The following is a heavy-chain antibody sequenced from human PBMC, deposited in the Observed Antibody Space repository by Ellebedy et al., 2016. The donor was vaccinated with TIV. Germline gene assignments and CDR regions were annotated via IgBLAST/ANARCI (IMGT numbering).Heavy chain of an antibody. CDR3: ARYGSGWYSYTY. CDR1: GGSISSSSYY. V-gene: IGHV4-39*07. Sequence: SETLSLTXTVSGGSISSSSYYWGWIRQPPGKGLEWIGSIYYSGSTYYNPSLKSRITISVDTSKNQFSLKLSSVTAADTAVYYCARYGSGWYSYTYWGQGTLVTVSS. J-gene: IGHJ4*02. CDR2: IYYSGST. D-gene: IGHD6-19*01.